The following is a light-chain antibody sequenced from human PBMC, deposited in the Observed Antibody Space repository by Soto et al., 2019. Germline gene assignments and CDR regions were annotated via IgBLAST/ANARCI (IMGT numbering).Light chain of an antibody. CDR2: DAS. CDR1: HDISTF. V-gene: IGKV1-9*01. Sequence: DIQLTQSPSLLSASIGDRVTITCRASHDISTFLAWYQQKPGKAPKLLIYDASSLESGVPSRFSGSGSGTDFTLTISSLQPEDFATYYCQQGYSNPQTFGQGTKVDI. J-gene: IGKJ1*01. CDR3: QQGYSNPQT.